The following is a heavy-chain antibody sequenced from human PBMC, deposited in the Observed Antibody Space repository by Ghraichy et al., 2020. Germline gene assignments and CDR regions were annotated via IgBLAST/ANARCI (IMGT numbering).Heavy chain of an antibody. Sequence: SETLSLTCAVSGGSISSGGYSWSWIRQPPGKGLEWIGYIYHSGSTYYNPSLKSRVTISVDRSKNQFSLKLSSVTAADTAVYYCARVATVTTSDAFDIWGQGTMVTVSS. J-gene: IGHJ3*02. CDR3: ARVATVTTSDAFDI. V-gene: IGHV4-30-2*01. CDR2: IYHSGST. D-gene: IGHD4-11*01. CDR1: GGSISSGGYS.